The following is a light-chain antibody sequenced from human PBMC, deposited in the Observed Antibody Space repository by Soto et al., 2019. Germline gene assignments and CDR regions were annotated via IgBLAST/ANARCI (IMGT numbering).Light chain of an antibody. V-gene: IGKV1-5*03. CDR3: QEYNSHSRYT. Sequence: DIQMTQSPSTLSASVGDRVTITCRASQSISSWLAWYQQKPGKAPKLLIYKASSLKSGVPSRLSGSGSGTEFTLTINSLQPDDYATYYCQEYNSHSRYTFGQGTKLEIK. CDR2: KAS. J-gene: IGKJ2*01. CDR1: QSISSW.